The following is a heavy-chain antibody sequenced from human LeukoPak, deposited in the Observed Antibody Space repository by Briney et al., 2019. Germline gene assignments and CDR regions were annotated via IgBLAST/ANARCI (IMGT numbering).Heavy chain of an antibody. D-gene: IGHD4-11*01. CDR2: IKGGGGDP. CDR3: AKGGHDFSPFYW. J-gene: IGHJ4*02. V-gene: IGHV3-23*01. CDR1: GFTFSTYA. Sequence: GGSLRLSCAASGFTFSTYAMGWVRQAPGKGLEWVSSIKGGGGDPFYADSVKGRFTISRDNSKNTLFLQLNSLRAEDTAVYYCAKGGHDFSPFYWWGQGTLGTVSS.